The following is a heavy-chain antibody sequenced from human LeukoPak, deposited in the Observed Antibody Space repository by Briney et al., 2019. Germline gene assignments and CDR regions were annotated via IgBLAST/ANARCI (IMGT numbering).Heavy chain of an antibody. Sequence: SETLSLTCTVSGGSISSSSYYWGWIRQPPGKGLEWIGSIYYSGSTYYNPSLKSLVTISVDTSKNQFSLKLSSVTAADTAVYYCARHRYYYRSGSYYGAPYYMDVWGKGTTVTISS. CDR1: GGSISSSSYY. J-gene: IGHJ6*03. CDR2: IYYSGST. CDR3: ARHRYYYRSGSYYGAPYYMDV. D-gene: IGHD3-10*01. V-gene: IGHV4-39*01.